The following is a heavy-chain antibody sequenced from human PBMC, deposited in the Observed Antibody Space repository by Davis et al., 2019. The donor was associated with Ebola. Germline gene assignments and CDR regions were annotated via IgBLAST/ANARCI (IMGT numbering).Heavy chain of an antibody. CDR1: GGSISSYY. CDR3: ARGFRGKAVAGGHWFDP. Sequence: PSETLSLTCTVSGGSISSYYWSWIRQPPGKGLEWIGYIYYSGSTNYNPSLKSRVTISVDTSKNQFSLKLSSVTAADTAVYYCARGFRGKAVAGGHWFDPWGQGTLVTVSS. J-gene: IGHJ5*02. D-gene: IGHD6-19*01. V-gene: IGHV4-59*12. CDR2: IYYSGST.